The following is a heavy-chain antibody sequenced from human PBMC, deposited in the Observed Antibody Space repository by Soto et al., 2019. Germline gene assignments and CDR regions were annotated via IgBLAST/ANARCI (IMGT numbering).Heavy chain of an antibody. V-gene: IGHV3-33*01. D-gene: IGHD3-16*01. J-gene: IGHJ4*02. Sequence: GGSLRLSCAASGFTFSSYGMHWVRQAPGKGLEWVAVIWYDGSNKYYADSVKGRFTISRDNSKNTLYLQMNSLRAEDTAVYYCARSGESMITFGGVTFKPYYFDYWGQGTLVTVSS. CDR1: GFTFSSYG. CDR3: ARSGESMITFGGVTFKPYYFDY. CDR2: IWYDGSNK.